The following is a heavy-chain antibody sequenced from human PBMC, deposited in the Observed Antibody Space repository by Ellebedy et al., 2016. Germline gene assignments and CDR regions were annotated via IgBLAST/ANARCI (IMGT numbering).Heavy chain of an antibody. D-gene: IGHD5-18*01. CDR2: IKSKTDGGAA. V-gene: IGHV3-15*01. J-gene: IGHJ4*02. CDR3: TTVYRYNYDSV. CDR1: GFTFSNAW. Sequence: GESLKISCAASGFTFSNAWMNWVRQAPGKGLEWVGRIKSKTDGGAAYYAAPVKGRFTISRDDSKNTLYLHMNSLKTEDTAVYVCTTVYRYNYDSVWGQGNLVTGSS.